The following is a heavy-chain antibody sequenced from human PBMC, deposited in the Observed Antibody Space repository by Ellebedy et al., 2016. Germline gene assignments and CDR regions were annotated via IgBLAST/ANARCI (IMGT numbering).Heavy chain of an antibody. Sequence: GGSLRLSCKASGGTFSSYAISWVRQAPGQGLEWVGGIIPFFGTANYAQKFQGRVTITADESTSTAYMELDSLTSEDTAVYYCARSPLEWEFRLFDYWGQGTLVTVSS. CDR2: IIPFFGTA. D-gene: IGHD1-26*01. CDR1: GGTFSSYA. CDR3: ARSPLEWEFRLFDY. V-gene: IGHV1-69*01. J-gene: IGHJ4*02.